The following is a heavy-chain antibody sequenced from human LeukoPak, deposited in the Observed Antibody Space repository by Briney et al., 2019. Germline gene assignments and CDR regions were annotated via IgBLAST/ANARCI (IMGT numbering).Heavy chain of an antibody. J-gene: IGHJ4*02. D-gene: IGHD3-22*01. CDR3: AVGGLYYDSSGYYFTLDY. V-gene: IGHV1-69*05. CDR2: IIPIFGTA. Sequence: SVKVSCKASGGTFSSYAISWVRQAPGQGLEWMGGIIPIFGTANYAQKFQGRVTITTDESTSTAYMELSSLRSEDTAVYYCAVGGLYYDSSGYYFTLDYWDQGTLVTVSS. CDR1: GGTFSSYA.